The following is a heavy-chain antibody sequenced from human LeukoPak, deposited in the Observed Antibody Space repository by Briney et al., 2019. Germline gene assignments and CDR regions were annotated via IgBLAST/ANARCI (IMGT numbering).Heavy chain of an antibody. CDR2: ISTNTTTI. Sequence: GGSLRLSCAASGFTFSSYEMNWVRQAPGKGLEWVSYISTNTTTIYYADSVKGRFTISRDNAKNSLYLQMNSLRVEDTAVYYCVRVGTSFDIWGQGTMVTVSS. J-gene: IGHJ3*02. CDR3: VRVGTSFDI. CDR1: GFTFSSYE. D-gene: IGHD7-27*01. V-gene: IGHV3-48*01.